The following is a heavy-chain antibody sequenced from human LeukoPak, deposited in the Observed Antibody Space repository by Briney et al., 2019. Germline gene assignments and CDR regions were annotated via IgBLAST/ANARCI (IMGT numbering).Heavy chain of an antibody. V-gene: IGHV3-43*02. J-gene: IGHJ4*02. CDR2: ISGDGGST. CDR3: VRPAYSYGPNVY. Sequence: GGSLRLSCAASGFTFDDYAMHWVRQAPGKGLEWVSLISGDGGSTYYADSVKGRFTISRDNSKNSLYLQMNSLRTEDTALYYCVRPAYSYGPNVYWGQGTLVTVSS. CDR1: GFTFDDYA. D-gene: IGHD5-18*01.